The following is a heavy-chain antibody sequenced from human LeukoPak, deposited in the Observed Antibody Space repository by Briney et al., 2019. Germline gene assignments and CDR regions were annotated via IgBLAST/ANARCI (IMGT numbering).Heavy chain of an antibody. Sequence: GGSLRLSCAASGFTFSSYAMRWVRQDPGKGLEWVSAISGSGGSTYYADSVKGRFTISRDNSKNTLYLQMNSLRAEDTAVYYCAKGVREYSGSYCFDYWGQGTLVTVSS. CDR3: AKGVREYSGSYCFDY. CDR2: ISGSGGST. CDR1: GFTFSSYA. D-gene: IGHD1-26*01. V-gene: IGHV3-23*01. J-gene: IGHJ4*02.